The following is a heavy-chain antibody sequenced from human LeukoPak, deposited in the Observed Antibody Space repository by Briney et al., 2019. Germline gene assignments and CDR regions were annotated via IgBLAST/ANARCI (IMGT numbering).Heavy chain of an antibody. J-gene: IGHJ4*02. V-gene: IGHV1-18*01. CDR2: ISAYNGNT. D-gene: IGHD3-10*01. CDR1: GYTFTSYG. Sequence: ASVKVSCKASGYTFTSYGISWVRQAPGQGLEWMGWISAYNGNTNYAQKLQGRVTMTTDTSTSTAYIELRSLRSDDTAVYYCARTALTMVRGVSDYWGQGTLVTVSS. CDR3: ARTALTMVRGVSDY.